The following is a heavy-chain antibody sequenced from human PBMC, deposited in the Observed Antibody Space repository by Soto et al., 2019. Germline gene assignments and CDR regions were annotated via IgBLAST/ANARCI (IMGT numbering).Heavy chain of an antibody. Sequence: GGSLRLSCAASGFTFSNAWMNWVRQAPGKGLEWVGRIKSKTDGGTTDYAAPVKGRFTISRDDSKNTLYLQMNSLKTEDTAVYYCTPVTPHYDILTGYYPLVPTPIDYWGQGTLVTVSS. V-gene: IGHV3-15*07. CDR2: IKSKTDGGTT. CDR3: TPVTPHYDILTGYYPLVPTPIDY. J-gene: IGHJ4*02. D-gene: IGHD3-9*01. CDR1: GFTFSNAW.